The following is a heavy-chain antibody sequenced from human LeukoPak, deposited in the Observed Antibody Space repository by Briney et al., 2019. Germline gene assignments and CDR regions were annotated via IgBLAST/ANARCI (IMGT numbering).Heavy chain of an antibody. J-gene: IGHJ5*02. V-gene: IGHV4-59*12. Sequence: SETLSLTCTVSGGSISSYYWSWIRQPPGKGLEWIGYIYYSGSTNYNPSLKSRVTISVDTSKNQFSLKLSSVTAADTAVYYCARAFSYGSGSYYRNWFDPWGQGTLVTVSS. CDR1: GGSISSYY. D-gene: IGHD3-10*01. CDR3: ARAFSYGSGSYYRNWFDP. CDR2: IYYSGST.